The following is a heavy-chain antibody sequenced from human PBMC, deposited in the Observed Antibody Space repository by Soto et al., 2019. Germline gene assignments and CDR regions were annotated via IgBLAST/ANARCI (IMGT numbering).Heavy chain of an antibody. CDR1: GFTFSNAW. Sequence: GSLRLSCAASGFTFSNAWMNRVRQAPGKGLEWVGRIQSKTDGGTTDYAAPVKGRFTISRDDSKNTLYLQMNSLKTEDTAVYYCAPTDTIYGMDVWGQGTTVTVSS. J-gene: IGHJ6*02. V-gene: IGHV3-15*07. CDR2: IQSKTDGGTT. CDR3: APTDTIYGMDV.